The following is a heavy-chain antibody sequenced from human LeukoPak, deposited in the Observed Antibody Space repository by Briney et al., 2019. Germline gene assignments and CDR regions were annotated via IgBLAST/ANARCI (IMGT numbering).Heavy chain of an antibody. Sequence: VSAISGSGGSTYYADSVKGRFTISRDNSKNTLYLQMNSLRAEDTAVYYCTLLAARPGNDYWGQGTLVTVSS. V-gene: IGHV3-23*01. CDR2: ISGSGGST. D-gene: IGHD6-6*01. CDR3: TLLAARPGNDY. J-gene: IGHJ4*02.